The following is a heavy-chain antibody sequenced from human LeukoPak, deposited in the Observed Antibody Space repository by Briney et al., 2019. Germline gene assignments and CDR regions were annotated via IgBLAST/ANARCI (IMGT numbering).Heavy chain of an antibody. Sequence: ASVKVSCKASGYTFTDYYMHWVRQAPGQGLEWMGWINPNSGGTNYAQKFQGRVTITADKSTSTAYMELSSLRSEDTAVYYCARQYSSGWYDAFDIWGQGTMVTVSS. CDR1: GYTFTDYY. CDR3: ARQYSSGWYDAFDI. D-gene: IGHD6-19*01. CDR2: INPNSGGT. J-gene: IGHJ3*02. V-gene: IGHV1-2*02.